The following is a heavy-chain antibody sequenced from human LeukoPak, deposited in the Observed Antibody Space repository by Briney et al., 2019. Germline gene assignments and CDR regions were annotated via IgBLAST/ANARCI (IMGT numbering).Heavy chain of an antibody. D-gene: IGHD3-22*01. Sequence: GGSLRLSCAASGFTFSSYGMHWVRQAPGKGLEWVAFIRYDGSNKYYADSVKGRFTISRDNSKNTLYLQMNSLRAEDTAVYYCAKPLAYDSSGSDAFDIWGQGTMVTVFS. CDR2: IRYDGSNK. CDR1: GFTFSSYG. CDR3: AKPLAYDSSGSDAFDI. J-gene: IGHJ3*02. V-gene: IGHV3-30*02.